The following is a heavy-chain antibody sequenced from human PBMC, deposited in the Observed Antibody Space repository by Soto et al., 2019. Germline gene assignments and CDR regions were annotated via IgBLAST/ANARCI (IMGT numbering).Heavy chain of an antibody. CDR1: GFTFSSFW. CDR3: AKRGVDTFGLSY. V-gene: IGHV3-74*01. D-gene: IGHD3-10*01. CDR2: INTDGSST. Sequence: EVQLVESGGGLVQPGGSLRLSCAVSGFTFSSFWMHWVGQAPGEGLVWVSRINTDGSSTSYADSVEGRFTISRDNAKNTLYLQMNTLRVADTAMYYCAKRGVDTFGLSYWGQGPLVTVSS. J-gene: IGHJ1*01.